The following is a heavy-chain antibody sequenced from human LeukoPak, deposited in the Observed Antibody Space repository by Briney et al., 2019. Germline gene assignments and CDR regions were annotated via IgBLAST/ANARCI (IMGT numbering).Heavy chain of an antibody. D-gene: IGHD1-1*01. Sequence: PSETLSLTCTVSGGSISSSYWSWIRQPAGKGLEWIGRIFTSGTTEYNPSLKSRVTMSVDTSKNQFSLKLTSVTAADTAVYYCARHSGQPFDYWGQGTLVTVSS. CDR3: ARHSGQPFDY. V-gene: IGHV4-4*07. J-gene: IGHJ4*02. CDR2: IFTSGTT. CDR1: GGSISSSY.